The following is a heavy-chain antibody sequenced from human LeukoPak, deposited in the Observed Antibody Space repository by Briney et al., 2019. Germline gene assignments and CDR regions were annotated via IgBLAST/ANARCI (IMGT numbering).Heavy chain of an antibody. V-gene: IGHV3-48*03. Sequence: GSLRLSCAASGFTFSTYEMNWVRQAPGKGLEWVSYVSTSGSTIFYADSVEGRFTISRDNAKNSLYLQMNSLRAEDTAVYYCVREMGARLFPYWGQGTLVTVSS. CDR1: GFTFSTYE. J-gene: IGHJ1*01. D-gene: IGHD1-26*01. CDR3: VREMGARLFPY. CDR2: VSTSGSTI.